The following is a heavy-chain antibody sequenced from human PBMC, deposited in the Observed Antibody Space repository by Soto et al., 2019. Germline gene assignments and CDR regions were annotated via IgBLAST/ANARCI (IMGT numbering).Heavy chain of an antibody. CDR3: ARVWGGAFDI. V-gene: IGHV4-59*01. Sequence: QVQPQESGPGLVKPSETLSLTCTVSGGSISSYYWSWIRQPPGKGLERMGYIYYSGSTNYNPSPKCRVTMSVDTSKNKCSLKLSYVTAADTAVYYCARVWGGAFDIGGQGTMVTVSS. J-gene: IGHJ3*02. CDR2: IYYSGST. D-gene: IGHD3-10*01. CDR1: GGSISSYY.